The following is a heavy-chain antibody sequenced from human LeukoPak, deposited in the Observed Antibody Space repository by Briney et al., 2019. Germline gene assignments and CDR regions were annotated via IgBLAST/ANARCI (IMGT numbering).Heavy chain of an antibody. CDR2: ISAYNGNT. J-gene: IGHJ6*02. V-gene: IGHV1-18*01. CDR1: GYTFTSYG. CDR3: ARVGYSYGYPAYYGMDV. D-gene: IGHD5-18*01. Sequence: ASVKVSCKASGYTFTSYGISWVRQAPGQGLEWMGWISAYNGNTNHAQKLQGRVTMTTDTSTSTAYMELRSLRSDDTAVYYCARVGYSYGYPAYYGMDVWGQGTTVTVSS.